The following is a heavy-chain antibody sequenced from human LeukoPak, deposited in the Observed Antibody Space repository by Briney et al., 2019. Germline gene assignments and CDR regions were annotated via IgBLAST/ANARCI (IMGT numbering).Heavy chain of an antibody. CDR1: GFSVSNNY. V-gene: IGHV3-53*01. D-gene: IGHD3-16*02. CDR3: ATDKGYLEH. CDR2: IYDGDIT. J-gene: IGHJ1*01. Sequence: PGGSLRLSCAPSGFSVSNNYMSWVRQAPGKGLEWVSVIYDGDITYYTDSVKGRFTISRDTSKNTVYLQMNSLRVEDTAIYYCATDKGYLEHWGQGTLVTVST.